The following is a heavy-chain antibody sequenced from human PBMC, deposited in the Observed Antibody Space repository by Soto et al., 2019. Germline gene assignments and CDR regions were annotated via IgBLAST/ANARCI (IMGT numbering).Heavy chain of an antibody. CDR2: ISYDGSNK. Sequence: GSLRLSCAASGFTFSSYGMHWVRQAPGKGLEWVAVISYDGSNKYYADSVKGRFTISRDNSKNTLYLQMNSLRDEDTAVYYCARAPQLVAPAATGFDSWGQGTLVTVSS. V-gene: IGHV3-30*03. D-gene: IGHD2-2*01. CDR3: ARAPQLVAPAATGFDS. J-gene: IGHJ4*02. CDR1: GFTFSSYG.